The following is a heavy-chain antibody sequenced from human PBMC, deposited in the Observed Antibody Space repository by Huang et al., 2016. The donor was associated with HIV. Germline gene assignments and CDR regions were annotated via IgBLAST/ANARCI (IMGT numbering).Heavy chain of an antibody. J-gene: IGHJ4*01. V-gene: IGHV4-59*11. CDR2: IYYIGVS. D-gene: IGHD2-15*01. CDR3: ARDRRHCSGGSCYYSDY. CDR1: GGSISSPY. Sequence: QVQLQESGPGLVKPSETLSLTCSVSGGSISSPYWSWIRQPPGKGLGWIWRIYYIGVSNNSPSLKSRVFIAVDTSRNQFALKLSSVTAADTAVYYWARDRRHCSGGSCYYSDYWGHGTLVTVSS.